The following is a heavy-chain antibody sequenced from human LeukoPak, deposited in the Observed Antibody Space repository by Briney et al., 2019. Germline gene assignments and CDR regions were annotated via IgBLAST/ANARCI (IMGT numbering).Heavy chain of an antibody. V-gene: IGHV3-64*01. CDR3: ARPATAAIKGYYYYMDV. CDR2: ISSNGGST. Sequence: GGSLRLSCAASGFTFSSYAMHWVRQAPGMGLEYVSAISSNGGSTYYANSVNGRFTISRDNSKNTLYLQMGSLRAEDMAVYYCARPATAAIKGYYYYMDVWGKGTTVTVSS. J-gene: IGHJ6*03. CDR1: GFTFSSYA. D-gene: IGHD2-2*02.